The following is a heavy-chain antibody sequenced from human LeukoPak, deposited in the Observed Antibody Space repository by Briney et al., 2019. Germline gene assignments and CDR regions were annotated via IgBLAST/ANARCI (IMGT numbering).Heavy chain of an antibody. CDR3: ARDSPRVGGTLLYYFDY. CDR2: IWYDGGNK. CDR1: GFTFSSYG. Sequence: GRSLRLSCAASGFTFSSYGMHWVRQAPGKGLEWVTAIWYDGGNKYYADSVKGRFTISRDNSKNTLYLQMNSLRAEDTAVYYCARDSPRVGGTLLYYFDYWGQGTLVTVSS. D-gene: IGHD4-23*01. J-gene: IGHJ4*02. V-gene: IGHV3-33*01.